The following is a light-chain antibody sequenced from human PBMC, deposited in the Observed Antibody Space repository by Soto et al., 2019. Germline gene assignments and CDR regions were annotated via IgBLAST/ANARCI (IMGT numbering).Light chain of an antibody. J-gene: IGLJ1*01. V-gene: IGLV2-14*01. CDR3: SSYTSSSTLYV. CDR1: SSDVGGYNY. Sequence: QHVLTQPASVSGSPGQSITISCTGTSSDVGGYNYVSWYQQHPGKAPKLMIYEVSNRPSGVSNRFSGSKSGNTASLTISGLQAEDEADYYCSSYTSSSTLYVFGTGTKLTVL. CDR2: EVS.